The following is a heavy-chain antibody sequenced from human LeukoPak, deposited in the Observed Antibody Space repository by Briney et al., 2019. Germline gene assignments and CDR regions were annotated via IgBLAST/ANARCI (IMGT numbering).Heavy chain of an antibody. Sequence: PSETLSLTCTVSGGSISSYYWSWIRQPPGKGLEWIGYIYYSGSTNYNPSLKSRVTISVDRSKNQFSLKLSSVTAADTAVYYCARANSDFWSGYARGAFDYWGQGTLVTVSS. D-gene: IGHD3-3*01. CDR3: ARANSDFWSGYARGAFDY. CDR1: GGSISSYY. V-gene: IGHV4-59*12. J-gene: IGHJ4*02. CDR2: IYYSGST.